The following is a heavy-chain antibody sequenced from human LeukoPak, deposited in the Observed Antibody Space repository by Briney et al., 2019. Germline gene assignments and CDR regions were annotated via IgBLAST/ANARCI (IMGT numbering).Heavy chain of an antibody. CDR1: GFTFSIYG. CDR3: AKDAGGTYSQAIDY. CDR2: VRNDGFNT. J-gene: IGHJ4*02. Sequence: QPGGSLRLSCATSGFTFSIYGIHWVRQAPGKGLEWVAFVRNDGFNTYYAGSVKGRFTISRDNFKNTVFLQMNNLRVEDTAVYYCAKDAGGTYSQAIDYWGQGTLVTVSS. V-gene: IGHV3-30*02. D-gene: IGHD1-26*01.